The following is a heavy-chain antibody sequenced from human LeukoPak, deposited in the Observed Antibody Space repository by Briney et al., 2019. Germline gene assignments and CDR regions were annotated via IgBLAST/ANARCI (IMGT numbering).Heavy chain of an antibody. D-gene: IGHD3-10*01. V-gene: IGHV1-3*01. CDR1: GYTFTSYA. J-gene: IGHJ4*02. CDR3: ARVAIWFGELLLFDY. CDR2: INAGNGNT. Sequence: ASVKVSCKASGYTFTSYAMHWVRQAPGQRLEWMGWINAGNGNTKYSQKFQGRVTITSDTSASTAYMELSSLRSEDTAVYYCARVAIWFGELLLFDYWGQGTLVTVSS.